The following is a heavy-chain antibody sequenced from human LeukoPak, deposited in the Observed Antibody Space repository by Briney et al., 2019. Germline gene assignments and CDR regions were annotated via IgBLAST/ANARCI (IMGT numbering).Heavy chain of an antibody. D-gene: IGHD5-18*01. J-gene: IGHJ4*02. V-gene: IGHV1-18*01. Sequence: ASVKVSCKAFGYTFTSYGISWVRQAPGQGLEWMGWISAYNGNTNYAQKLQGRVTMTTDTSTSTAYMELRSLRSDDTAVYYCARQGYGSVGSPRSFDYWGQGTLVTVSS. CDR3: ARQGYGSVGSPRSFDY. CDR2: ISAYNGNT. CDR1: GYTFTSYG.